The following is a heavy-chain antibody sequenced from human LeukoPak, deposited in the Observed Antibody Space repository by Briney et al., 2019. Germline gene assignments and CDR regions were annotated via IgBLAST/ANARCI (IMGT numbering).Heavy chain of an antibody. Sequence: GGSLRLSCAASGFTFNRFNMAWVRQAPGKGLEWVSYISSSTGSIHYADSVKGRFTISRDNAKNSLYLQLNSLRVEDTAVYYCARLHLSRLYLDFWGQGTLVTVSS. CDR2: ISSSTGSI. D-gene: IGHD3-10*01. CDR1: GFTFNRFN. CDR3: ARLHLSRLYLDF. J-gene: IGHJ4*02. V-gene: IGHV3-48*01.